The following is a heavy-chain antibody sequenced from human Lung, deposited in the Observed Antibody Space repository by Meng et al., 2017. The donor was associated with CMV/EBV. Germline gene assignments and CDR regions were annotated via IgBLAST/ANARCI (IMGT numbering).Heavy chain of an antibody. Sequence: GGSXRLXCRVSGYLFTSYWIGWVRQQPGKGLQWMGIIYPNDADKRYSPSFEGQVTISVDRSINTAYLQWNSLGASDSGIYYCARRPEPYNRRTYFDYWGQGXLVTVSS. D-gene: IGHD1-14*01. CDR2: IYPNDADK. CDR3: ARRPEPYNRRTYFDY. J-gene: IGHJ4*02. V-gene: IGHV5-51*01. CDR1: GYLFTSYW.